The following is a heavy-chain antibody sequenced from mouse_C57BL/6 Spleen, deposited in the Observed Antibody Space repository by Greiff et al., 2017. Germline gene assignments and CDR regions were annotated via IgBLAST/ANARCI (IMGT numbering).Heavy chain of an antibody. CDR1: GYTFTDYY. CDR3: ARSRLVDRTWVAY. Sequence: EVQLQESGPVLVKPGASVKMSCKASGYTFTDYYMNWVKQSHGKSLEWIGVINPYNGGTSYNQKFKGKATLTVEKSSSTAYMEGNSLTSEDSAVYYCARSRLVDRTWVAYWGQGTLVTVSA. V-gene: IGHV1-19*01. J-gene: IGHJ3*01. D-gene: IGHD1-1*01. CDR2: INPYNGGT.